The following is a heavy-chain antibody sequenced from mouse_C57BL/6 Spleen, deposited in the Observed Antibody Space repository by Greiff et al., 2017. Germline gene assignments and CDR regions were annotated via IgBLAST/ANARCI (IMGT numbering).Heavy chain of an antibody. CDR2: INPYNGGT. CDR1: GYTFTDYY. CDR3: ARGGYDQGAMDY. D-gene: IGHD2-3*01. J-gene: IGHJ4*01. V-gene: IGHV1-19*01. Sequence: EVQLQQSGPVLVKPGASVKMSCKASGYTFTDYYMNWVKQSHGKSLEWIGVINPYNGGTSYNQKFKGKATLTVDKSSSTAYLELNRLTSEDSAVYYWARGGYDQGAMDYWGQGTSVTVSS.